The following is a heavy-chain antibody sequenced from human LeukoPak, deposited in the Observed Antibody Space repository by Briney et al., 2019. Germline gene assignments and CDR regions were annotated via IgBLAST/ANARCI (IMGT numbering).Heavy chain of an antibody. CDR1: GFTFSNYA. J-gene: IGHJ3*02. CDR3: AGPYGNDAFDI. Sequence: PGGSLRLSCAASGFTFSNYAMHWVRQAPGKGLEWVAVISYDGSNKYYADSVKGRFTISRDNSKNTLYLQMNSLRAEDTAVYYCAGPYGNDAFDIWGQGTMVTVSS. V-gene: IGHV3-30-3*01. D-gene: IGHD3-10*01. CDR2: ISYDGSNK.